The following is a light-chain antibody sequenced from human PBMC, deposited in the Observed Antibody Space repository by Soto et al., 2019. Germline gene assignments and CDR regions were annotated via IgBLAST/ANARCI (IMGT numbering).Light chain of an antibody. CDR3: AAWDVSLNGRVV. J-gene: IGLJ3*02. CDR2: SNS. Sequence: QSVLTQPPSASGTPGQRVTISCSGSDSNIGSNTVNWYQQVPGTAPKLLIYSNSQRPSGVPDRFSGSKSGTSASLAISGLQLEDEADYYCAAWDVSLNGRVVFGGGTKLTVL. V-gene: IGLV1-44*01. CDR1: DSNIGSNT.